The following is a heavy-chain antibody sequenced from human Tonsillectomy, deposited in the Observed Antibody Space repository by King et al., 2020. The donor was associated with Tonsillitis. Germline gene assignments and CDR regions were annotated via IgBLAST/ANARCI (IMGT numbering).Heavy chain of an antibody. V-gene: IGHV3-30*04. Sequence: VQLVESGGGVVQPGRSLRLSCAASGFTFSSYAMHWVRQAPGKGLEWVAVISYDGSNKYYADSVKGRFTISRDNSKNTLYLQMNSLRAEDTAVYYCARLWAYSIKWDYYDVSGYWDCWGQGTLVTVSS. CDR2: ISYDGSNK. CDR1: GFTFSSYA. CDR3: ARLWAYSIKWDYYDVSGYWDC. D-gene: IGHD3-22*01. J-gene: IGHJ4*02.